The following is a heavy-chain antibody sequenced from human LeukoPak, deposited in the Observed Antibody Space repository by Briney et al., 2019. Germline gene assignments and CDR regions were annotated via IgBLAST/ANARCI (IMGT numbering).Heavy chain of an antibody. D-gene: IGHD3-10*01. CDR3: ARVSYGSGSWYYYYGMDV. CDR2: ISSSSSYI. Sequence: GGSLRLSCAASGFTFSSYWMSWVRQAPGKGLEWVSSISSSSSYIYYADSVKGRFTISRDNAKNSLYLQMNSLRAEDTAVYYCARVSYGSGSWYYYYGMDVWGQGTTVTVSS. V-gene: IGHV3-21*01. CDR1: GFTFSSYW. J-gene: IGHJ6*02.